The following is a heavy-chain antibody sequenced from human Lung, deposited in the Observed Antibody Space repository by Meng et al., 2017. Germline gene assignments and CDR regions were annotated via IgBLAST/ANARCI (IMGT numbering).Heavy chain of an antibody. CDR3: ARASAGTNFDY. Sequence: VELVESGGGVVRPGGSPSLACAASVFTFDSSHMDWVRQVPGRGLEWVSDITWNGGVKRYADSVGGRFTISRDNAKNSLYLQMNSLTAEDTALYYCARASAGTNFDYWGQGTLVTVSS. CDR1: VFTFDSSH. J-gene: IGHJ4*02. V-gene: IGHV3-20*04. D-gene: IGHD6-13*01. CDR2: ITWNGGVK.